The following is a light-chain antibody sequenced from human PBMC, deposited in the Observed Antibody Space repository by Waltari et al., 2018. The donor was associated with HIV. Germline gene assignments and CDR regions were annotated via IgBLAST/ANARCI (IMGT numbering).Light chain of an antibody. CDR3: SSYTSSSTLV. J-gene: IGLJ2*01. CDR2: DVS. V-gene: IGLV2-14*01. CDR1: TSDGGCYNS. Sequence: QSALTQPASVSGSPGQSITISCTGTTSDGGCYNSFSWYQQHTGKAPKLMIYDVSNRPSGVSNRFSGSKSGNTASLTISGLQAEDEADYYCSSYTSSSTLVFGGGTKLTVL.